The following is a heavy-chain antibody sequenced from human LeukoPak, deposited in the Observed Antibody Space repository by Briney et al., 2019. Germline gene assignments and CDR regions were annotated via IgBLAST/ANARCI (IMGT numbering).Heavy chain of an antibody. CDR1: GFTFSPYA. D-gene: IGHD6-13*01. Sequence: RGSLRLSCAASGFTFSPYAMDWVRQAPGKGLQWVSAFSRRGTTHYADSVKGRFTISRDNSKNEVYLQMNSLRVDDTGIYYCAREQAGTSGWYTLDYWGQGTVVTVSS. J-gene: IGHJ4*02. CDR2: FSRRGTT. V-gene: IGHV3-23*01. CDR3: AREQAGTSGWYTLDY.